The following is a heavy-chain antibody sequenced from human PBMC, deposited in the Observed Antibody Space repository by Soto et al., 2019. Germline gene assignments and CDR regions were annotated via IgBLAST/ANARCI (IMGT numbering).Heavy chain of an antibody. D-gene: IGHD3-10*01. J-gene: IGHJ4*02. V-gene: IGHV3-23*01. CDR1: GFTFSSSA. CDR2: ISGSGGST. CDR3: ARVIHYYGSGSYYGPYFDY. Sequence: PGESLKISCAASGFTFSSSAMSWVRQAPGKGLEWVSAISGSGGSTYYADSVKGRFTFSRDNSKNTLYLQMNSLRAEDTAVYYCARVIHYYGSGSYYGPYFDYWGQGTLVTVSS.